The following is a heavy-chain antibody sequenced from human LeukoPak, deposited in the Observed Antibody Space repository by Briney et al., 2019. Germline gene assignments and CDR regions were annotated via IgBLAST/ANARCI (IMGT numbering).Heavy chain of an antibody. CDR1: GFIVSGDF. D-gene: IGHD1-20*01. CDR3: ARDLLGVSITGTSGADY. CDR2: IYSDGST. J-gene: IGHJ4*02. V-gene: IGHV3-53*01. Sequence: GGSLRLSCAASGFIVSGDFMSWVRQAPGKGLEWVSVIYSDGSTYYADSVKGRFTISRDNSKNTLDLQMTGLRAEDTAVYYCARDLLGVSITGTSGADYWGQGTLVTVSS.